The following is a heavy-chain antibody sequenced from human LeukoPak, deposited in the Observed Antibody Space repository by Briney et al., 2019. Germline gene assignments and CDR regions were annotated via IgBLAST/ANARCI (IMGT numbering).Heavy chain of an antibody. J-gene: IGHJ4*02. CDR2: IYYSGST. Sequence: SETLSLTCTVSGGSISNYYWSWIRQPLGKGLEWVGYIYYSGSTNYPHTLKRRVTISVHTSNNQFCVKLSCVTSVDTAVYYCARDPACNCAQTDCDYWGQGTLVTVSS. D-gene: IGHD1-20*01. CDR3: ARDPACNCAQTDCDY. V-gene: IGHV4-59*12. CDR1: GGSISNYY.